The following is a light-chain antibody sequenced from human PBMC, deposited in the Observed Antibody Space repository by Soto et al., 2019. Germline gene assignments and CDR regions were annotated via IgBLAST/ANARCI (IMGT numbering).Light chain of an antibody. V-gene: IGKV3-20*01. J-gene: IGKJ5*01. CDR1: QSVSSNF. CDR2: VAS. CDR3: QQYASSPIT. Sequence: EIVLTQSPGTLTLSPGERATLSCRASQSVSSNFLAWYQQKSGQAPRLLIYVASSRATGIPGRFSGSGSGTGFTLTISRLEPEDFAVYYCQQYASSPITFGQGTRLEIK.